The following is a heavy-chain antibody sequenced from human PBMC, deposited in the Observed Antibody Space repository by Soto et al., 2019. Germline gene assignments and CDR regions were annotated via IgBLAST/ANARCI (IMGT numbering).Heavy chain of an antibody. CDR2: IIPIFGTA. J-gene: IGHJ4*02. D-gene: IGHD3-22*01. CDR3: ASSPNYYDSSGYYYLNDY. CDR1: GGTLSSYA. V-gene: IGHV1-69*13. Sequence: SVKVSCKASGGTLSSYAISWVRQAPGQGLEWMGGIIPIFGTANYAQKFQGRVTITADESTSTAYMELSSLRSEDTAVYYCASSPNYYDSSGYYYLNDYWGQGTLVTVSS.